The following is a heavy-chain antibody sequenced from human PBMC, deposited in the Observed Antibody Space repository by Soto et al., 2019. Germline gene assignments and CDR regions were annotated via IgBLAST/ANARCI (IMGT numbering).Heavy chain of an antibody. CDR1: GGTFGSYT. V-gene: IGHV1-69*06. CDR2: IIPMFGTA. CDR3: ARQRAMPPHFYSGMDV. D-gene: IGHD2-2*01. Sequence: QVHLVQSGAEVKKPGSSVKVSCTASGGTFGSYTVTWVRQAPGQGLEWMGEIIPMFGTASYAQKFQGSVTLTADKSTTTAHMELSRLSSDDTAVYFCARQRAMPPHFYSGMDVWGQGTTVTVSS. J-gene: IGHJ6*02.